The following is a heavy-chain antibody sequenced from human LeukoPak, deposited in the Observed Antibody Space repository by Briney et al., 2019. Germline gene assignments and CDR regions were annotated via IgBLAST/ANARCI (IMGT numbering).Heavy chain of an antibody. CDR2: IIPIFGTS. Sequence: SVKVSCKGSGGTFSRYAFTWVRQAPGQGLEWMGGIIPIFGTSNYAQKFQGRVTISADESTSTVYMELRSLRSEDTAVYYCARYSAYDPWNWFDPWRQGTLVTVS. CDR1: GGTFSRYA. D-gene: IGHD5-12*01. V-gene: IGHV1-69*01. CDR3: ARYSAYDPWNWFDP. J-gene: IGHJ5*02.